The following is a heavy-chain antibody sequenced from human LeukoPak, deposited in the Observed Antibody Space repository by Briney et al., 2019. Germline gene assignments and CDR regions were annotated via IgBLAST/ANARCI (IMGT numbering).Heavy chain of an antibody. CDR2: INHSGSA. V-gene: IGHV4-34*01. D-gene: IGHD3-3*01. J-gene: IGHJ3*02. CDR3: ARGLEYDFWSGNYSDCFDK. CDR1: GGSFSSYY. Sequence: SETLSLTCAVYGGSFSSYYWSWIRQPPGKGLEWIGEINHSGSANYNPSLKSRVTMSLDTSKNQCSLQLKSLTAADTAVYYCARGLEYDFWSGNYSDCFDKWGHGTMVTVSP.